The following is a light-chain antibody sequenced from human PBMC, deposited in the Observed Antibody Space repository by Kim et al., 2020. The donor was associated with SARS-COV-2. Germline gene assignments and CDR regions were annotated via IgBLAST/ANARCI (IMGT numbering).Light chain of an antibody. Sequence: VALEQQATSTSQGDIRRSNYATWYQQKQGQPPILVIYGKNNRPSGIPDRFSGSSSGNTASLTITGTQAGDEADYYCNSRDSNDNVVFGGGTQLTVL. CDR1: IRRSNY. CDR2: GKN. J-gene: IGLJ2*01. V-gene: IGLV3-19*01. CDR3: NSRDSNDNVV.